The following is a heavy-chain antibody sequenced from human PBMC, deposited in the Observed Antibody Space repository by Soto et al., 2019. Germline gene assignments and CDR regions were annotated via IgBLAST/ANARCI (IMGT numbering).Heavy chain of an antibody. CDR1: GGSVSSGSYY. J-gene: IGHJ4*02. V-gene: IGHV4-61*01. Sequence: PSETLSLTCTVSGGSVSSGSYYWSWIRQPPGKGLEWIGYIYYSGSTNYNPSLKSRVTISVDTSKDQFSLKLSSVTAADTAVYYCARDWGGGSYGNFDYWGQGTLVTVSS. CDR3: ARDWGGGSYGNFDY. CDR2: IYYSGST. D-gene: IGHD1-26*01.